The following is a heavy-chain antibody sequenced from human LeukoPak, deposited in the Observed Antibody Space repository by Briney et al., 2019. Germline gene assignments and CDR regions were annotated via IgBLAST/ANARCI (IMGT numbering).Heavy chain of an antibody. V-gene: IGHV3-30-3*01. D-gene: IGHD1-26*01. CDR3: AREGGTFSPV. CDR2: ISYDGSKE. J-gene: IGHJ4*02. Sequence: PGGSLRLSCAASGFTFSSYAMHWVRQTPGKGPEWVAMISYDGSKEYYADSVRGRFTISRDNSKNTLFLQMNSLRAEDTAVYYCAREGGTFSPVWGQGTLVTVSS. CDR1: GFTFSSYA.